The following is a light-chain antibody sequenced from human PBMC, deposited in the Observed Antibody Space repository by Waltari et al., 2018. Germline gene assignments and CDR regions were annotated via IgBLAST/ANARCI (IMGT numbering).Light chain of an antibody. J-gene: IGLJ2*01. CDR2: EVS. Sequence: QSALTQPPSVSGSPGQSVTNSCTGTSSDAGSYNRVSWYQQPPGTAPKLMIYEVSHRPSGVPDRFSGSKSGNTASLTISGLQAEDEADYYCSSYTSSSTLVFGGGTKLTVL. CDR3: SSYTSSSTLV. CDR1: SSDAGSYNR. V-gene: IGLV2-18*02.